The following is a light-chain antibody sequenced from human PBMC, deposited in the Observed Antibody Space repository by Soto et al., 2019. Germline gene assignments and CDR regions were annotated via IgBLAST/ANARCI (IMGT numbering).Light chain of an antibody. CDR3: QHYNSYSEA. V-gene: IGKV1-5*03. CDR2: KAS. Sequence: DIQMTQSPSTLSGSVGDRVIITCRASQTISSWLAWYQQKPGKAPKLLIYKASTLKSGVPSRFSGSGSGTEFTLTISSLQPDDFATYYCQHYNSYSEAFGQGTQVELK. CDR1: QTISSW. J-gene: IGKJ1*01.